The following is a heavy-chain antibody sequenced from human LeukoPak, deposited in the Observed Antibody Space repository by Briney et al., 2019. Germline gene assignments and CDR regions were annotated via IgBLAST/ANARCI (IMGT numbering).Heavy chain of an antibody. CDR2: IKRDGSDK. V-gene: IGHV3-7*01. Sequence: GGSLRLSCAAFGFTFSSYWMSWVRQAPGKGLEWVANIKRDGSDKYYVGSVEGRFTISRDNDKNSLFLQMSSLRTEDTATYYCARALYNTGWYPDYFDSWGQGALVTVSS. J-gene: IGHJ4*02. D-gene: IGHD6-19*01. CDR1: GFTFSSYW. CDR3: ARALYNTGWYPDYFDS.